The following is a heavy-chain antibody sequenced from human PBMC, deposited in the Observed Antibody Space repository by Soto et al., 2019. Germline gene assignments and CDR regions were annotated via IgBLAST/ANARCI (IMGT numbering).Heavy chain of an antibody. J-gene: IGHJ4*02. CDR2: IIPIFGTA. D-gene: IGHD3-10*01. CDR1: GGTFSSYA. Sequence: QVQLVQSGAEVKKPGSSVKVSCKASGGTFSSYAISWVRQAPGQGLEWMGGIIPIFGTANYAQKFQGRVTITADDSTSTAYMELSSLRSEDTAVYYCARICRDGFRCLFDYWGQGTLVTVSS. CDR3: ARICRDGFRCLFDY. V-gene: IGHV1-69*12.